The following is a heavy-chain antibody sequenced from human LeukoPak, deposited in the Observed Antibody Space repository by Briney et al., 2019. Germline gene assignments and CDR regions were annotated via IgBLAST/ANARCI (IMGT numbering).Heavy chain of an antibody. Sequence: PGGSLRLSCAASGFTFSSYWLHWVRQAPGEGLVWVSQINPDGTIATYADSVKGRFTISRDNSKNTLYLQINRLKAEDTAVYYCARGCSATRCPADSWGQGSLVTVSS. CDR2: INPDGTIA. CDR1: GFTFSSYW. CDR3: ARGCSATRCPADS. V-gene: IGHV3-74*01. D-gene: IGHD2-15*01. J-gene: IGHJ4*02.